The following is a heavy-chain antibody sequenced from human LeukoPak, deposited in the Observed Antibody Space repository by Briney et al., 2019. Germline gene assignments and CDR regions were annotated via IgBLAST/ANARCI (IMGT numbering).Heavy chain of an antibody. D-gene: IGHD2-15*01. CDR2: IYSSGST. CDR1: GGSISSGSYY. J-gene: IGHJ5*02. V-gene: IGHV4-61*02. Sequence: KSSETLSLTCTVSGGSISSGSYYWNWIRQPAGKGLEWIGRIYSSGSTNYNPSLKSRVTISVDTSKNQFSLKLNSATAADAAVYYCAREGSAYWSFDPWGQGNLVTVSS. CDR3: AREGSAYWSFDP.